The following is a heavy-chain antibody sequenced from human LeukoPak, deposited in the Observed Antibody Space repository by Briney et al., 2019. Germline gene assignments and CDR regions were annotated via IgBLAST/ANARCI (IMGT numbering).Heavy chain of an antibody. J-gene: IGHJ6*03. CDR1: GGSFSGYY. CDR3: ARTIAAAFAYMDV. V-gene: IGHV4-34*01. Sequence: SETLSLTCAVYGGSFSGYYWSWIRQPPGKGLEWIGEINHSGSTYYNPSLKSRVTISVDTSKNQFSLKLSSVTAADTAVYYCARTIAAAFAYMDVWGKGTTVTVSS. D-gene: IGHD6-13*01. CDR2: INHSGST.